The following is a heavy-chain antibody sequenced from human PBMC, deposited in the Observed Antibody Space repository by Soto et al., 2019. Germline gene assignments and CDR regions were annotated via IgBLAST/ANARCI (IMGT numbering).Heavy chain of an antibody. V-gene: IGHV4-34*01. CDR2: INHSGRV. D-gene: IGHD3-22*01. J-gene: IGHJ5*01. CDR1: VGSFSCHS. CDR3: STRAYDTNGYYRFDP. Sequence: SETLSLTCAVYVGSFSCHSWTWIRQSPGKGLEWIGDINHSGRVNYSPSLKSRVTISLDTSKNQFSLTLSAVTAADTAMYYCSTRAYDTNGYYRFDPWGKGTLVTVSS.